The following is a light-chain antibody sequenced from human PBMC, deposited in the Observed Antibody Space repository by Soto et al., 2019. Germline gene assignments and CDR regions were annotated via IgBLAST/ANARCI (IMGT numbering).Light chain of an antibody. CDR2: EVT. J-gene: IGLJ2*01. CDR1: SSDVGGYTY. Sequence: QSALTLPPSASGSPGQSVTISCTGTSSDVGGYTYVSWYQQYPGKAPKLMIYEVTKRPSGVPNRFSGSKSGNTASLTVSGLQAEDEADYYCSSYGGNNNLVFGGGTKLTVL. CDR3: SSYGGNNNLV. V-gene: IGLV2-8*01.